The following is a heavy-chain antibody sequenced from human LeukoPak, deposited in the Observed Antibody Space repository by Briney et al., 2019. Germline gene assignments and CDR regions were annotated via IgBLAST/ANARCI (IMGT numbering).Heavy chain of an antibody. CDR3: ARAGGPGPVGITGGAWFAP. CDR2: IYYSGTT. D-gene: IGHD3-16*01. V-gene: IGHV4-59*01. J-gene: IGHJ5*02. CDR1: GGSISSYY. Sequence: SETLSLTCTVSGGSISSYYWSWIRQPPGKGLEWIGYIYYSGTTNYNPSLKSRVTISVDTSKNQFSLKLSSVTAADTAVYYCARAGGPGPVGITGGAWFAPGGKEPLVPVSS.